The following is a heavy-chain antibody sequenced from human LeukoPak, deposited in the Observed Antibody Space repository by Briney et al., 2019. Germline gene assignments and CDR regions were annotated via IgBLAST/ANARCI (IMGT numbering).Heavy chain of an antibody. CDR2: ISGRGGRK. J-gene: IGHJ4*02. CDR1: GFTFNSYA. D-gene: IGHD2-2*01. Sequence: GGSLRLSCAASGFTFNSYAMIWVRQAPGKGLEGFSAISGRGGRKYYADSVKGRCKIPRHNPQRQLYLHMKSPREEDTAVYYGAKDDCDLPPAGEPYYFDHWGQGTLVTVSS. V-gene: IGHV3-23*01. CDR3: AKDDCDLPPAGEPYYFDH.